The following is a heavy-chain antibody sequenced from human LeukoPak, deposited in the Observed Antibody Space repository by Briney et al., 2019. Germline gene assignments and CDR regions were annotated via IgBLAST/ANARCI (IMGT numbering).Heavy chain of an antibody. CDR3: ARDSGGRYNWFDP. CDR2: IYYSGST. Sequence: PSDTLSLTCTVSGGSISSYYWSWIRQPTGKALECIGYIYYSGSTNYNPSLKSRVTISVDTSKTQFSLKLSSVTAADTAVYYCARDSGGRYNWFDPWGQGTLVTVSS. J-gene: IGHJ5*02. CDR1: GGSISSYY. D-gene: IGHD3-16*01. V-gene: IGHV4-59*01.